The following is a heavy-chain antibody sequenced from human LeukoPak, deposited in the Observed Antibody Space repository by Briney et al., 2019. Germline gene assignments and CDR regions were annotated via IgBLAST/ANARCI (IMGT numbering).Heavy chain of an antibody. CDR1: GFTFSSYG. V-gene: IGHV3-30*02. CDR2: IRYDGSNK. J-gene: IGHJ6*03. Sequence: GESLKISCAASGFTFSSYGMHWVRQAPGKGLEWVAFIRYDGSNKYYADSVKGRFTISRDNSKNTLYLQMNSLRAEDTAVYYCAKDRCYSCYYYYYYMDVWGKGTTVTVSS. D-gene: IGHD2-15*01. CDR3: AKDRCYSCYYYYYYMDV.